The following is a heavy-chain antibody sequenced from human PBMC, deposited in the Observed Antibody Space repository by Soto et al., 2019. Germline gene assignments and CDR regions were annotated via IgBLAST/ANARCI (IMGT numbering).Heavy chain of an antibody. J-gene: IGHJ5*02. D-gene: IGHD5-18*01. Sequence: GASVKVYCKASGGTFSSYAISWVRQAPGQGLEWMGGIIPIFGTANYAQKFQGRVTITADESTSTAYMELSSLRSEDTAVYYCARDVQRGYSYGNWFDPWGQGTLVTVSS. V-gene: IGHV1-69*01. CDR2: IIPIFGTA. CDR3: ARDVQRGYSYGNWFDP. CDR1: GGTFSSYA.